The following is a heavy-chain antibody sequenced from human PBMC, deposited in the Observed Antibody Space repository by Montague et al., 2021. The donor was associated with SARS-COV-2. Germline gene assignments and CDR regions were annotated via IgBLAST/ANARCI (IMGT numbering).Heavy chain of an antibody. V-gene: IGHV4-61*01. CDR2: ISNTGST. Sequence: SETLSLTCSVSGVTVSSHSYYWSWIRQPPGKGLEWIGDISNTGSTSYKTSLKSRVTISLDTSKNEFSLQMTSVTAADTAVYYCARVFDFYGSSCYVFHNWGQGTLVTVSS. D-gene: IGHD2-2*01. CDR3: ARVFDFYGSSCYVFHN. J-gene: IGHJ4*02. CDR1: GVTVSSHSYY.